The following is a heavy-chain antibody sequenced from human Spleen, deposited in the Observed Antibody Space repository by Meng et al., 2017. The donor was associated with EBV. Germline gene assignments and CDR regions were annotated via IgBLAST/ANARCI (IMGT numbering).Heavy chain of an antibody. V-gene: IGHV4-4*02. J-gene: IGHJ5*02. CDR2: IYHSENT. CDR1: GGSISSSNF. Sequence: QVRLQGAVPGLAKPSATRSVTGAVPGGSISSSNFWSWVGRPPGKGLEWIGEIYHSENTNYNPSLKIQVTISVDKAKNQFSLKLSSVTAADTAVYYCASDSTSPENWFDPWGQGTLVTVSS. CDR3: ASDSTSPENWFDP. D-gene: IGHD1-1*01.